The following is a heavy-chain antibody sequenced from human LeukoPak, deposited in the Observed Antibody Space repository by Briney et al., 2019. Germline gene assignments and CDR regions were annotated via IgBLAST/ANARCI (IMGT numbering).Heavy chain of an antibody. J-gene: IGHJ6*02. D-gene: IGHD6-13*01. CDR2: INPSGGST. V-gene: IGHV1-46*01. Sequence: ASVTVSCTASGYTFTSYYMHWVRQAPEQGLEWMRIINPSGGSTSYAQKFQGRVTMTRDTSTSTVYMELSSLRSEDTAVYYCARSSIAAAGTAYYYGMDVWGQGTTVTVSS. CDR3: ARSSIAAAGTAYYYGMDV. CDR1: GYTFTSYY.